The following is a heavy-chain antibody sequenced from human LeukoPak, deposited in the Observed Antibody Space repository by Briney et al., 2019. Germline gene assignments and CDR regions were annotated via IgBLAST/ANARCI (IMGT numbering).Heavy chain of an antibody. V-gene: IGHV3-7*01. D-gene: IGHD5-24*01. Sequence: GGSLRLSCAASGFIFSRYWMTWARQAPGKGLEWVANIKQDGSDKYYVDSVKGRFTISRDNAKNSLYLQMNSLRAEDTAVYYCARDKLEMATIDAFDIWGQGTMVTVSS. CDR1: GFIFSRYW. CDR3: ARDKLEMATIDAFDI. J-gene: IGHJ3*02. CDR2: IKQDGSDK.